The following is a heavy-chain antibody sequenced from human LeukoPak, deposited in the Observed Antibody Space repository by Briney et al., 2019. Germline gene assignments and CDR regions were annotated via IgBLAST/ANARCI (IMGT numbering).Heavy chain of an antibody. Sequence: GGSLRLSCAASGFTFSSYEMNWVRQAPGKGLEWVAVISYNGHYEYYGESVKGRFTISRDNSKNTVSLQMDNLRIEDTAVYYCVRGGSPPTSTWSLDEWGQGTLVSVSS. CDR2: ISYNGHYE. CDR1: GFTFSSYE. J-gene: IGHJ4*02. V-gene: IGHV3-30*03. CDR3: VRGGSPPTSTWSLDE. D-gene: IGHD1-26*01.